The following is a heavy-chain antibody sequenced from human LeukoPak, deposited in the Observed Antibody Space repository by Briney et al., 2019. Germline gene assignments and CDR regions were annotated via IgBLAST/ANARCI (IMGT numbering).Heavy chain of an antibody. CDR3: ARGYSSSWDRPFDY. Sequence: ASVKVSCKASGGTFSSYAISWVRQAPGQGLEWMGGIIPIFGTANYAQKFQGRGTITTDESTSTAYMELSSLRSEDAAVYYCARGYSSSWDRPFDYWGQGTLVTVSS. CDR1: GGTFSSYA. CDR2: IIPIFGTA. J-gene: IGHJ4*02. D-gene: IGHD6-13*01. V-gene: IGHV1-69*05.